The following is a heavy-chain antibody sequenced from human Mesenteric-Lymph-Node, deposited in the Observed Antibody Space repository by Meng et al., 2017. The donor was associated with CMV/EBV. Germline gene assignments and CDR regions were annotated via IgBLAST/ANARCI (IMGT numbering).Heavy chain of an antibody. Sequence: CKASGYTFTGYYMHWVRQAPGQGLEWMGRINPNSGGTNYAQKFQGRVTMTRDTSISTAYMELSRLRSDDTAVYYCARDFGTTTGPFDYWGQGTLVTVSS. CDR2: INPNSGGT. CDR1: GYTFTGYY. J-gene: IGHJ4*02. V-gene: IGHV1-2*06. CDR3: ARDFGTTTGPFDY. D-gene: IGHD1-1*01.